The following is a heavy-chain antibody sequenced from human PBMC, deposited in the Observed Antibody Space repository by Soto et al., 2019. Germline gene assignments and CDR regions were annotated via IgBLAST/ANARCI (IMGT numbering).Heavy chain of an antibody. V-gene: IGHV1-2*02. Sequence: QVQLVQSGAEVKRPGASVRVSCRASRYTFTSYDIYWVRQAPGQGLEWMGWIKTDSGDTDYAQNFQGRVTKTRDTSINTAYMELNNLVSDDTAVYYCARRSSTYLNEIIYDPWGQGTLVTVSS. CDR2: IKTDSGDT. J-gene: IGHJ5*02. D-gene: IGHD3-10*01. CDR1: RYTFTSYD. CDR3: ARRSSTYLNEIIYDP.